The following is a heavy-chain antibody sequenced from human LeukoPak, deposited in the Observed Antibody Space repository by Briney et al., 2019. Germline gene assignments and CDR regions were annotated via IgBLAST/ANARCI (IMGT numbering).Heavy chain of an antibody. V-gene: IGHV3-7*01. D-gene: IGHD3-3*01. Sequence: GGSLRLSCAASGFTFSSYWMSWVRQAPGKGLEWVANIKQDGSEKYYVDSVKGRFTISRDNAKNSLYLQMNSLRAEDTAVYYCASSTRGYYDFWSGYKGSGYYFDYWGQGTLVTVSS. CDR1: GFTFSSYW. CDR3: ASSTRGYYDFWSGYKGSGYYFDY. J-gene: IGHJ4*02. CDR2: IKQDGSEK.